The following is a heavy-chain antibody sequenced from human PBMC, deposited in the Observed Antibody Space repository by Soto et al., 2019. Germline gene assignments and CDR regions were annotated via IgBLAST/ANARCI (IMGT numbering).Heavy chain of an antibody. CDR3: AKDPQLRPAADFDY. D-gene: IGHD2-2*01. Sequence: GGSLRLSCAASGFTFSSYAMSWVRQAPGKGLEWVSAISGSGGSTYYADSVKGRFTISRDNSKNTLYLQTNSLRAEDTAVYYCAKDPQLRPAADFDYWGQGTLVTVSS. CDR2: ISGSGGST. V-gene: IGHV3-23*01. J-gene: IGHJ4*02. CDR1: GFTFSSYA.